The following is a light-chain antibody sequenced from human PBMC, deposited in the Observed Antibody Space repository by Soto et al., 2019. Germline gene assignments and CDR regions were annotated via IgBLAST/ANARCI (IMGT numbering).Light chain of an antibody. V-gene: IGKV1-5*01. CDR1: QSVRSW. CDR3: LQYSSHSWT. CDR2: DAS. J-gene: IGKJ1*01. Sequence: DIQMTQYPATLSASVGDRVTITCRASQSVRSWLAWYQQKPGTAPKLLIFDASRLESGVPSRFSGSASGTEFTLTISSLQPDDFATYYCLQYSSHSWTFGQGTKVDIK.